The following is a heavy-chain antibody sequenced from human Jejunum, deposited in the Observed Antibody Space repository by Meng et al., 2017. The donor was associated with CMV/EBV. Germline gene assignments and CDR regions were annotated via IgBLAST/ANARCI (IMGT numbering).Heavy chain of an antibody. V-gene: IGHV4-34*01. CDR1: GGSFISYY. Sequence: RWVGGVVAPAWPVLRDCGVYGGSFISYYWSGIRPPPGEGLEWIAEINHSGSTNYNPSLKSRVTISLDTSNSHFSLKLTSVTAADTAVYFCARGGGDPIRGVLPFDYWGQGTLVTVSS. CDR3: ARGGGDPIRGVLPFDY. D-gene: IGHD2-21*01. J-gene: IGHJ4*02. CDR2: INHSGST.